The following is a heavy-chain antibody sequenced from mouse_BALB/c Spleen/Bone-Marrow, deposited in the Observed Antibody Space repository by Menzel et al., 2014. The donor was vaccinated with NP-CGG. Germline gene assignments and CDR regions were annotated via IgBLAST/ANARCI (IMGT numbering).Heavy chain of an antibody. J-gene: IGHJ4*01. D-gene: IGHD1-1*01. CDR1: GFNIKDTY. CDR2: IDPANGNT. V-gene: IGHV14-3*02. CDR3: AGYRYDGSSYAMDY. Sequence: EVQLQQSGAELVKPGASVKLSCTASGFNIKDTYMHWVMQRPEQGLEWIGRIDPANGNTKYDPKFQGKATITADTSSNTAYLQLSSLTSEDTAVYYCAGYRYDGSSYAMDYWGQGTSVTVSS.